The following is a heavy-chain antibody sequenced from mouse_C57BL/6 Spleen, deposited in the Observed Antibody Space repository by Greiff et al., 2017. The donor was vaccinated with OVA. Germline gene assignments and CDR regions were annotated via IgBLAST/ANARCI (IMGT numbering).Heavy chain of an antibody. D-gene: IGHD1-1*01. CDR1: GFTFSDYY. CDR2: INYDGSST. J-gene: IGHJ2*01. Sequence: EVKLVESEGGLVQPGSSMKLSCTASGFTFSDYYMAWVRQVPEKGLEWVANINYDGSSTYYLDSLKSRFIISRDNAKNILYLQMSSLKSEDTATYYCAREDYYGSRYLDYWGQGTTLTVSS. V-gene: IGHV5-16*01. CDR3: AREDYYGSRYLDY.